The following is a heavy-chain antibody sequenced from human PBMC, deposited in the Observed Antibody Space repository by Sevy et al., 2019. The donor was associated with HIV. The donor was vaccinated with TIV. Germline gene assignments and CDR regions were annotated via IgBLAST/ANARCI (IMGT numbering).Heavy chain of an antibody. Sequence: ASVKVSCKASGYTFSVKYIHWVRQAPGQGLEWVGWIDPKSGGTSYAQKFQGRVSMTRATSISTAYMELYWLTSDDTAVYYCARGGSKWNDDYFDYWGQGSLVTVSS. D-gene: IGHD1-20*01. CDR2: IDPKSGGT. CDR3: ARGGSKWNDDYFDY. CDR1: GYTFSVKY. J-gene: IGHJ4*02. V-gene: IGHV1-2*02.